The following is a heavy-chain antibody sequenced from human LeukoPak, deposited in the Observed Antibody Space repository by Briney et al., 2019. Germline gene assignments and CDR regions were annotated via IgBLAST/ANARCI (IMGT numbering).Heavy chain of an antibody. Sequence: SETLSPTCTVSGGSVSSGSYYWSWIRQPPGKGLEWIGYIYYSGSTNYNPSLKSRVTISVDTSKNQFSLKLSSVTAADTAVYYCARCGYSYGLDYWGQGTLVTVSS. CDR1: GGSVSSGSYY. J-gene: IGHJ4*02. D-gene: IGHD5-18*01. CDR3: ARCGYSYGLDY. CDR2: IYYSGST. V-gene: IGHV4-61*01.